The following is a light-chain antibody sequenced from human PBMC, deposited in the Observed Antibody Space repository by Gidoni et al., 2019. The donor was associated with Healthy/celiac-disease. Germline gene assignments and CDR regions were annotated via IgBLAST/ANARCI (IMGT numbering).Light chain of an antibody. V-gene: IGKV1-33*01. CDR2: DAS. CDR3: QQYDNLPYT. Sequence: DIQMTQSPSSLSASVGDRVTITCQASQDISKYLNWNQQKPGKAPKLLIYDASNLETGVPSRFSGSGSGTDFTFTISSLQPEDIATYYCQQYDNLPYTFXXXTKLEIK. J-gene: IGKJ2*01. CDR1: QDISKY.